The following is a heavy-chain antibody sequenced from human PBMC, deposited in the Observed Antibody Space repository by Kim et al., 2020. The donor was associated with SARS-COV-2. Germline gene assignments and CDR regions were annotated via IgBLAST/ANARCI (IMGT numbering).Heavy chain of an antibody. J-gene: IGHJ5*02. V-gene: IGHV3-15*01. Sequence: GGSLRLSCAASGFTFSNAWMSWVRQAPGKGLEWVGRIKSKTDGGTTDYAAPVKGRFTISRDDSKNTLYLQMNSLKTEDTAVYYCTTPPRRLLAAKNWFDPWGQGTLVTVSS. CDR2: IKSKTDGGTT. CDR3: TTPPRRLLAAKNWFDP. D-gene: IGHD6-13*01. CDR1: GFTFSNAW.